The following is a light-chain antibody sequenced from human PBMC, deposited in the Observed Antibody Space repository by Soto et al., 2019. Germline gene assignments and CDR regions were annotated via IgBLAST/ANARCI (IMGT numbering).Light chain of an antibody. J-gene: IGKJ5*01. CDR3: QQRRSWPPTIT. CDR1: QSVSTY. Sequence: IVLTQSPGSLSLSPGERATLSCSASQSVSTYLAWYQQRPGQAPRLLIYDASYRATDIPPRFSGSGSGTDFTLTISSLEPEDFAVYYCQQRRSWPPTITFGQGTRLEI. V-gene: IGKV3-11*01. CDR2: DAS.